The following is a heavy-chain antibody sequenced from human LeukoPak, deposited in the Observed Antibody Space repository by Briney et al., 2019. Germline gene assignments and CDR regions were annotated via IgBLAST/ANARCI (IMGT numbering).Heavy chain of an antibody. CDR3: AKGRGYNYGSLNYFDY. CDR2: ISGSGGST. Sequence: TGGSLRLSCAASGFTFSSYAMSWVRQAPGKGLEWVSAISGSGGSTYYADSVKGRFTISRDNSKSTLYLQMNSLRAEDTAVYYCAKGRGYNYGSLNYFDYWGQGTLVTVSS. CDR1: GFTFSSYA. J-gene: IGHJ4*02. V-gene: IGHV3-23*01. D-gene: IGHD5-18*01.